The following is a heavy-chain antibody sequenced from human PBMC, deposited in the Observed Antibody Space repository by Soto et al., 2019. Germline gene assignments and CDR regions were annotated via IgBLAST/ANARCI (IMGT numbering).Heavy chain of an antibody. CDR2: IYYSGSA. D-gene: IGHD5-12*01. CDR3: AAGGGLPRYY. Sequence: SETLSLTCTVSGGSIRSSDYYWTWIRQPPGKGLEWIGYIYYSGSANYNPSLKSRVTISVDTSKNQFSLKLSSVTAADTAVYYCAAGGGLPRYYWGQGTLVTVSS. V-gene: IGHV4-61*08. CDR1: GGSIRSSDYY. J-gene: IGHJ4*02.